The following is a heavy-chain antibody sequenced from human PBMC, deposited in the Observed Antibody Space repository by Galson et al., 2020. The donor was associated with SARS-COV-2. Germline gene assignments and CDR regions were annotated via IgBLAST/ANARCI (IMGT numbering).Heavy chain of an antibody. CDR1: GFSLSKSGEG. J-gene: IGHJ3*02. CDR3: AHGSVYDDSSGYYSPDAFDI. D-gene: IGHD3-22*01. Sequence: KMSGPTLVKPTQTLTLTCVFSGFSLSKSGEGVGWIRQPPGKALEWLALIYWDDDKRYSPSLKSRLTITKDTSKNQVVLTMTNMDPVDTATYYGAHGSVYDDSSGYYSPDAFDIWGQGTMVTVSS. CDR2: IYWDDDK. V-gene: IGHV2-5*02.